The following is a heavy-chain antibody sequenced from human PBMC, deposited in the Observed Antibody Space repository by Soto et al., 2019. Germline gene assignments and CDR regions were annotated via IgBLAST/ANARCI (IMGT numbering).Heavy chain of an antibody. CDR3: ARDGNGNILTGYSVRYYGMDV. CDR2: IYYSGST. V-gene: IGHV4-31*02. CDR1: GGSISRGGYY. Sequence: SETLSLTCTVSGGSISRGGYYWSWIRQHPGKGLEWIGYIYYSGSTYYNPSLKSRVTISVDTSKNQFSLKLSSVTAADTAVYYCARDGNGNILTGYSVRYYGMDVWGQGTTVTVSS. D-gene: IGHD3-9*01. J-gene: IGHJ6*02.